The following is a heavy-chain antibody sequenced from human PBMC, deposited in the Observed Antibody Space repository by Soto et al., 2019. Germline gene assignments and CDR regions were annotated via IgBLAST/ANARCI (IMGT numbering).Heavy chain of an antibody. J-gene: IGHJ4*02. CDR3: ARVSTVYGYAYGHFDF. CDR2: ISSGSGSNI. D-gene: IGHD5-18*01. V-gene: IGHV3-11*01. Sequence: PWGSLRLSCAASGFTFSNYYISFIRQSPGKWLQWVSYISSGSGSNIDYADSVEGRFTISRDNSKNSLHLQMNSLRAEDTAVYYCARVSTVYGYAYGHFDFWGRGTQVTVSS. CDR1: GFTFSNYY.